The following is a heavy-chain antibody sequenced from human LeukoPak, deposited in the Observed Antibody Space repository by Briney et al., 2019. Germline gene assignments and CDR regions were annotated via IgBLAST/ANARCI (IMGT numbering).Heavy chain of an antibody. J-gene: IGHJ6*02. CDR3: AKFYESSGYYYYYYGMDV. CDR2: ISSSSSYI. Sequence: GGSLRLSCAASGFTFSSYSMNWVRQAPGKGLEWVSSISSSSSYIYYADSVKGRFTISRDNAKNSLYLQMNSLRADDTAVYYCAKFYESSGYYYYYYGMDVWGQGTTVTVSS. CDR1: GFTFSSYS. D-gene: IGHD3-22*01. V-gene: IGHV3-21*04.